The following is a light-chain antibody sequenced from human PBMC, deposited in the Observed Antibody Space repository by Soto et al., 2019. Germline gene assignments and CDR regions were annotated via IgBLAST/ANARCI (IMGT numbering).Light chain of an antibody. CDR2: ASS. Sequence: DIQMTQSPSSLSASVGDRVTITCRASQSITGYLNWYQQKPGKVPKLLIYASSTLQSGDPSRFSGSGSGKDFTLTLSSLQVEDSATYFCQQSFIAPWTFGQGTRVEIK. CDR3: QQSFIAPWT. CDR1: QSITGY. V-gene: IGKV1-39*01. J-gene: IGKJ1*01.